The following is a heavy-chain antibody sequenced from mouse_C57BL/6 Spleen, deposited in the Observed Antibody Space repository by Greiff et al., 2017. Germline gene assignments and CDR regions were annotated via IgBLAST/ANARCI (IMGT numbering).Heavy chain of an antibody. CDR1: GYSFTSYY. Sequence: VQGVESGPELVKPGASVKISCKASGYSFTSYYIHWVKQRPGQGLEWIGWIYPGSGNTKYNEKFKGKATLTADTSSSTAYMQLSSLTSEDSAVYYCARGMAPPGAWFAYWGQGALVTVSA. D-gene: IGHD2-10*02. CDR3: ARGMAPPGAWFAY. V-gene: IGHV1-66*01. CDR2: IYPGSGNT. J-gene: IGHJ3*01.